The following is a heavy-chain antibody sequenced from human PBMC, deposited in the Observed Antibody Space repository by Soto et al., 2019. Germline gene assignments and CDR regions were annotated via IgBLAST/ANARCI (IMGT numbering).Heavy chain of an antibody. J-gene: IGHJ4*02. CDR1: GGSISSSSYY. Sequence: SETLSLTCTVSGGSISSSSYYWGWIRQPPGKGLEWIGSIYYSGSTYYNPSLKSRVTISVDTSKNQFSLKLSSVTAADTAVYYCARQEQWLGGFDYWGQGTLVTVSS. CDR2: IYYSGST. CDR3: ARQEQWLGGFDY. D-gene: IGHD6-19*01. V-gene: IGHV4-39*01.